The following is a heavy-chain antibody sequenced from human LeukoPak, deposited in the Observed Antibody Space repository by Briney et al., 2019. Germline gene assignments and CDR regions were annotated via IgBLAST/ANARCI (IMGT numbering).Heavy chain of an antibody. D-gene: IGHD3-10*01. J-gene: IGHJ6*03. CDR2: INHSGST. V-gene: IGHV4-34*01. CDR3: ARGPTYGMGTYSYYYNYYYMDV. CDR1: GGSFSGYY. Sequence: PSETLSLTCAVYGGSFSGYYWSWIRQPPGKGLEWIGEINHSGSTNYNPSLKSRVTISVDTSKNQFSLKLSSVTAADTAVYYCARGPTYGMGTYSYYYNYYYMDVWGKGTTVTVSS.